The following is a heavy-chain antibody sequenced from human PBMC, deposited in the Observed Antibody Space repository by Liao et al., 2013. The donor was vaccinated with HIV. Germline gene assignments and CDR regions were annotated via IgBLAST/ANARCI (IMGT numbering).Heavy chain of an antibody. CDR3: ARGFRLRLGLVDY. V-gene: IGHV4-34*01. CDR2: INHSGST. CDR1: GGSFSGYY. J-gene: IGHJ4*01. D-gene: IGHD3-16*01. Sequence: QVQLQQWGAGLLKPSETLSLTCAVYGGSFSGYYWSWIRQPPGKGLEWIGEINHSGSTNYNPSLKSRVTISVDTSKNQFSLKLSSVTAADTAVYYCARGFRLRLGLVDYVGPGTLVTVSS.